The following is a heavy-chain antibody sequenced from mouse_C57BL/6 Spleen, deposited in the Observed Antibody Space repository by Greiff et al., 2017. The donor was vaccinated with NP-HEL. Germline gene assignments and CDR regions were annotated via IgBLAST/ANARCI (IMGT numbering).Heavy chain of an antibody. CDR3: ARNWYYAMDY. Sequence: QVQLKESGAELVKPGASVKISCKASGYAFSSYWMNWVKQRPGKGLEWIGQIYPGDGDTNYNGKFKGKATLTADKSSSTAYMQLSSLTSEDSAVYFCARNWYYAMDYWGQGTSVTVSS. V-gene: IGHV1-80*01. CDR1: GYAFSSYW. D-gene: IGHD4-1*01. CDR2: IYPGDGDT. J-gene: IGHJ4*01.